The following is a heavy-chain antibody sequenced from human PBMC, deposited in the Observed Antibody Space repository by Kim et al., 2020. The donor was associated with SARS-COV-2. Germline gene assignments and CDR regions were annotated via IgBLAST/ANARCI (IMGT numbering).Heavy chain of an antibody. CDR3: ASWGVYGDYPGY. D-gene: IGHD4-17*01. Sequence: NYAQKFQGRVTITADKSTSTAYMELSSLRSEDTAVYYCASWGVYGDYPGYWGQGTLVTVSS. V-gene: IGHV1-69*02. J-gene: IGHJ4*02.